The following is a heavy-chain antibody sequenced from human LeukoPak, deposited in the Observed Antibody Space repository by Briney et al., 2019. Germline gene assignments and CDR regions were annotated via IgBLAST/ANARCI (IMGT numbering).Heavy chain of an antibody. CDR2: INPNSGGT. J-gene: IGHJ5*02. CDR3: ASYVNHYYGSGSYYNSWNWFDP. D-gene: IGHD3-10*01. V-gene: IGHV1-2*02. Sequence: ASVKVSCKASGYTFTGYYMHWVRQAPGQGLEWMGWINPNSGGTNYAQKFQGRVTMTRDTSISTAYMELSRLRSDDTAAYYCASYVNHYYGSGSYYNSWNWFDPWGQGTLVTVSS. CDR1: GYTFTGYY.